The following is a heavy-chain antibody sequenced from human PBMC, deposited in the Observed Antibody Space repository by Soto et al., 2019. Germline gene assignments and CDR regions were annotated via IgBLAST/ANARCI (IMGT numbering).Heavy chain of an antibody. CDR3: AREDGPGFPIYYYMDV. Sequence: SETLSLTCAVYRGSFSGYYWSWIRQPPGRGLEWIGEINHSGTTNYNPSLKSRVTISVDTSKNQFSLNLTSVTAADTAVYYCAREDGPGFPIYYYMDVWGKGTTVTVPS. CDR2: INHSGTT. CDR1: RGSFSGYY. J-gene: IGHJ6*03. V-gene: IGHV4-34*01.